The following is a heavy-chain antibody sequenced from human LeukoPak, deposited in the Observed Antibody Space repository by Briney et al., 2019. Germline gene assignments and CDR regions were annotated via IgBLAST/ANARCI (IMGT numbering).Heavy chain of an antibody. V-gene: IGHV3-23*01. J-gene: IGHJ4*02. D-gene: IGHD6-13*01. CDR1: GFTFSNYA. CDR3: AKRSSSSWLQIDY. CDR2: ISGSGDST. Sequence: GGSLRLSCAASGFTFSNYAMSWVRQAPGKGLEWVSTISGSGDSTHYTDSVKGRFTISRDNSRTTLYLQMNSLRAEDTALYYCAKRSSSSWLQIDYWGQGTLVTVSS.